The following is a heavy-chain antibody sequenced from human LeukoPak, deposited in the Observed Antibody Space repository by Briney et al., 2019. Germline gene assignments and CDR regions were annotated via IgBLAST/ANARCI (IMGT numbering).Heavy chain of an antibody. CDR3: ARDRGDIGGYSYNMES. V-gene: IGHV3-11*01. Sequence: GGSLRLSCAASGFTFSDSYMSWIRQAPGKGLEWGSYISSSGSTIYSADSAKGRFTISRANTKNSLHWQINSLRVQTPALFTCARDRGDIGGYSYNMESWGKGTPS. CDR2: ISSSGSTI. J-gene: IGHJ6*03. D-gene: IGHD5-12*01. CDR1: GFTFSDSY.